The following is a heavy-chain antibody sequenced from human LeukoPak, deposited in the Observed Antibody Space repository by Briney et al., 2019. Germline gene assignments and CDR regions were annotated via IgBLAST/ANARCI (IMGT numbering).Heavy chain of an antibody. Sequence: GGSLRLSCAASGYTFSSYAMSWVRQAPGKGLEWVSAISGSGGSTYYADSVKGRFTISRDNSKNTLYLQMNSLRAEDTAVYYCAKDLFREELPNAFDIWGQGTMVTVSS. CDR2: ISGSGGST. CDR1: GYTFSSYA. J-gene: IGHJ3*02. CDR3: AKDLFREELPNAFDI. D-gene: IGHD1-7*01. V-gene: IGHV3-23*01.